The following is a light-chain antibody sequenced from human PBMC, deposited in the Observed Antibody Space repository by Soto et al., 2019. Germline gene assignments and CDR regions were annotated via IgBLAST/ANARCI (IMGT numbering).Light chain of an antibody. CDR2: STN. CDR1: SGSVSTSYY. J-gene: IGLJ2*01. CDR3: VLYMGSGISV. V-gene: IGLV8-61*01. Sequence: QAVGTQEPSFSVSPGGTVTLTCGLSSGSVSTSYYPSWYQQTPGQAPRTLIYSTNTRSSGLPDRFSGSILGNKAALTITGAQPDDESDYYCVLYMGSGISVFGGGTQLTVL.